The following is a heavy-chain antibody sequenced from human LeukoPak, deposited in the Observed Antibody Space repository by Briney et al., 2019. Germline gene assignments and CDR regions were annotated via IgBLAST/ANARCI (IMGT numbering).Heavy chain of an antibody. Sequence: SETPSLTCAVSGYSISSGYYWGWIRQPPGKGLEWIGSVFHTGSTYYNPSLKSRVTISLDMSMNQFSLRLSSVTAADTAVYYCARHHSHYYGSGRYYNDYYYMDVWGKGTTVIVSS. D-gene: IGHD3-10*01. V-gene: IGHV4-38-2*01. J-gene: IGHJ6*03. CDR1: GYSISSGYY. CDR2: VFHTGST. CDR3: ARHHSHYYGSGRYYNDYYYMDV.